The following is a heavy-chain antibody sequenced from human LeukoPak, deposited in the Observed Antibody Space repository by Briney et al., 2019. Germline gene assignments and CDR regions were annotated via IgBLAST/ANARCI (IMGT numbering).Heavy chain of an antibody. V-gene: IGHV3-11*04. D-gene: IGHD3-10*01. CDR2: ISNSGSTI. CDR1: GFTFSDYY. CDR3: ARGITARPPYYFDY. J-gene: IGHJ4*02. Sequence: MAGGSLRLSCAASGFTFSDYYMNWIRQAPGKGLEWVSYISNSGSTIYYADSVKGRFTISRDNAKNSVYLQMNSLRAEDTAVYYCARGITARPPYYFDYWGQGTLVTVSS.